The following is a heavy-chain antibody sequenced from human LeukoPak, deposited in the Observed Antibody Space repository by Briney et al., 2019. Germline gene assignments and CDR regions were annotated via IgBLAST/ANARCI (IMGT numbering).Heavy chain of an antibody. Sequence: GVLRLSCAASGFIVNYNYMSWVRQPPGKGLEWVSVVYSGGSTYYADSVKGRFTISRDNSKNMVYLQVNSLRVEDTAVYYCARVKVGTIYWFDPWGQGTLVTVSS. D-gene: IGHD1-26*01. V-gene: IGHV3-66*01. CDR2: VYSGGST. J-gene: IGHJ5*02. CDR1: GFIVNYNY. CDR3: ARVKVGTIYWFDP.